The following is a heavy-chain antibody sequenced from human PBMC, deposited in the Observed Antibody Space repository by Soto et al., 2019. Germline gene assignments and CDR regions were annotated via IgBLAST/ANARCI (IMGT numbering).Heavy chain of an antibody. Sequence: QGHLVQSGAEVKRPGASVRVSCESSGYMFTSYFIHWVRQAPGQGLEWVGVINPSDGTTTYAQKSQDTTTMTRDTSTTTVDMELSSLSSEDTAVYYCARDKDGRARPRAEFDYWGQGTLSTVAS. V-gene: IGHV1-46*01. CDR3: ARDKDGRARPRAEFDY. CDR1: GYMFTSYF. J-gene: IGHJ4*02. CDR2: INPSDGTT.